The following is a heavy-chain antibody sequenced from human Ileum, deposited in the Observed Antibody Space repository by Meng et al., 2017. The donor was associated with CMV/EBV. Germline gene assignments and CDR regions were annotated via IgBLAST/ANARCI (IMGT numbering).Heavy chain of an antibody. D-gene: IGHD3-22*01. CDR3: TTAVPNTSGYYNYFDY. CDR2: LKSKTDGGTT. Sequence: TLSIAWVGWVRQAAGKGLEWLGRLKSKTDGGTTDYAAPVKGRFTISRDDSKNTLFLQMDNLKTDDTAVYYCTTAVPNTSGYYNYFDYWGQGTLVTVSS. V-gene: IGHV3-15*01. J-gene: IGHJ4*02. CDR1: TLSIAW.